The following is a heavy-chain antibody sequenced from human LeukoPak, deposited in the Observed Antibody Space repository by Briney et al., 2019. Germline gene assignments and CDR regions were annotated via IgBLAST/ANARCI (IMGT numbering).Heavy chain of an antibody. J-gene: IGHJ3*02. CDR1: GFTFSKTW. CDR3: ASGDKLGASDI. D-gene: IGHD7-27*01. V-gene: IGHV3-7*01. CDR2: IKEDGSDK. Sequence: PGGSLRLSCAASGFTFSKTWMSWVRQAPGKGLEWVANIKEDGSDKYYVDSVKGRFTVSRDNANNLLHLQMNSLGAEDTAVYFCASGDKLGASDIWGQGTMVTVSP.